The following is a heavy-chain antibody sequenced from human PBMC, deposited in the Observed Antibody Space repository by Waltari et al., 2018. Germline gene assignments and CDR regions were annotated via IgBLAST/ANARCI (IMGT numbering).Heavy chain of an antibody. D-gene: IGHD1-26*01. Sequence: QVQLVQSGAEVKKPGASVKVSCKASGYTFTSYDINWVRQATGQGLEWMGWMNPNSGNTGYAQKFQGRVTMTRNTSISTAYMELSSLRSEDTAVYYCARGITEYGSPRVYWFDPWGQGTLVTVSS. CDR3: ARGITEYGSPRVYWFDP. CDR1: GYTFTSYD. J-gene: IGHJ5*02. V-gene: IGHV1-8*02. CDR2: MNPNSGNT.